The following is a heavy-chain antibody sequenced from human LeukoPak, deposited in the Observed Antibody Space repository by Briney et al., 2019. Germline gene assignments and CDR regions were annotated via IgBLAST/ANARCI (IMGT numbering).Heavy chain of an antibody. D-gene: IGHD3-9*01. V-gene: IGHV4-59*08. CDR1: GGSISSYY. CDR2: IYYSGST. Sequence: SETLSLTCTVSGGSISSYYWSRIRQPPGKGLEWIGYIYYSGSTNYNPSLKSRVTISVDTSKNQFSLKLSSVTAADTAVYYCARQEKYYDILTGYLQDAFDIWGRGTMVTVSS. CDR3: ARQEKYYDILTGYLQDAFDI. J-gene: IGHJ3*02.